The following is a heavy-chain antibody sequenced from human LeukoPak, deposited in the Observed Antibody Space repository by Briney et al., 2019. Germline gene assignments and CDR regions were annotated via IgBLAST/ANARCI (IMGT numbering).Heavy chain of an antibody. J-gene: IGHJ4*02. CDR2: IYYSGST. V-gene: IGHV4-59*01. D-gene: IGHD3-22*01. Sequence: SETLSLTCTVSGGSISSYYWSWIRQPPGKGLEWIGYIYYSGSTNYNPSLKSRVTISVDTSKNQFSLKLSSVTAADTAVYYCARGYYDSSGLLDYWGQGTLVTVSS. CDR3: ARGYYDSSGLLDY. CDR1: GGSISSYY.